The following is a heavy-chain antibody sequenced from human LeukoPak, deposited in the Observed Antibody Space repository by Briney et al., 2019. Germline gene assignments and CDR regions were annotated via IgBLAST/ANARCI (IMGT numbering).Heavy chain of an antibody. Sequence: GGSLRLSCVASGFTFSTSGMHWVRQSPGKGLDWVAFIRNDGNKKNYAESVKGRFTISRDNAKNSLYLQMNSLRAEDTALYYCAKNLGSGWFFPFDSWGQGTLVTVSS. CDR3: AKNLGSGWFFPFDS. V-gene: IGHV3-30*02. CDR2: IRNDGNKK. D-gene: IGHD6-19*01. J-gene: IGHJ4*02. CDR1: GFTFSTSG.